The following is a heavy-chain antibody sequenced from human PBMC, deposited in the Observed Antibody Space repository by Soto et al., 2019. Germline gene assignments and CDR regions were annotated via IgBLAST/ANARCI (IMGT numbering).Heavy chain of an antibody. V-gene: IGHV1-2*04. CDR2: INPNSGGT. J-gene: IGHJ4*02. CDR1: GYTFTGYY. D-gene: IGHD4-17*01. Sequence: ASVKVSCKASGYTFTGYYMHWVRQAPGQGLEWMGWINPNSGGTNYAQKFQGWVTMTMDTSISTAYMELSRLRSDDTAVYYCARDSHYGDYYFDYWGQGTLVTVSS. CDR3: ARDSHYGDYYFDY.